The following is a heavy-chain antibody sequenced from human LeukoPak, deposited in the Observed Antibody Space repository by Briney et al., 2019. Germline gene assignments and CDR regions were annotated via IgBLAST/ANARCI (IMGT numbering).Heavy chain of an antibody. V-gene: IGHV4-59*01. Sequence: SETLSLTCTVSGGSISSYYWSWIRQPPGKGLEWIGYIYYSGSTNYNPSLKSRVTISVDTSKNQFSLKLSSVTAADTAVYYCARADYGDYRAFDIWGQGTMVTVSS. CDR3: ARADYGDYRAFDI. J-gene: IGHJ3*02. D-gene: IGHD4-17*01. CDR2: IYYSGST. CDR1: GGSISSYY.